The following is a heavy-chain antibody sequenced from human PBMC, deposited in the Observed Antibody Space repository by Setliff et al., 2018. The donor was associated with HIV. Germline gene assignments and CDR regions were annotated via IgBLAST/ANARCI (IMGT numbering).Heavy chain of an antibody. CDR3: ARGVTRDSIGYYRDEYFQH. D-gene: IGHD3-22*01. V-gene: IGHV1-18*01. CDR2: ISPYNGDT. CDR1: GYSFNEYG. J-gene: IGHJ1*01. Sequence: ASVKVSCKASGYSFNEYGISWVRQAPGQGLEWMGWISPYNGDTRYAQEVQGRVTLTTDTSTNTGYMELRTLRSDDTAVYYCARGVTRDSIGYYRDEYFQHWGQGTQVTVSS.